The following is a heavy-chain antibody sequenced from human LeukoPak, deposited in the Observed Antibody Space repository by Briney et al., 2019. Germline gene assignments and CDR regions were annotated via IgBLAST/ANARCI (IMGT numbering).Heavy chain of an antibody. D-gene: IGHD6-19*01. Sequence: SQTLSLTCAISGDSVSSNSAAWNWIRQSPSRGLEWLGRTYYRSKWYNDYAVSVKSRITINPDTSKDQFSLQLNSVTPEDTAVYYCARAGPRPYSSGWYWASRNPEAFQHWGQGTLVTVSS. J-gene: IGHJ1*01. V-gene: IGHV6-1*01. CDR3: ARAGPRPYSSGWYWASRNPEAFQH. CDR2: TYYRSKWYN. CDR1: GDSVSSNSAA.